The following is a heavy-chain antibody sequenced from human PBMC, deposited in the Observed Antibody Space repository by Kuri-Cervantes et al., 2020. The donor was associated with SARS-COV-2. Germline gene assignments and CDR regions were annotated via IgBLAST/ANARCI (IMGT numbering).Heavy chain of an antibody. J-gene: IGHJ6*02. CDR3: AREGLQGGYYYYGMDV. V-gene: IGHV3-73*01. CDR2: IRSKANSYAT. CDR1: GFTFSGAA. Sequence: GESLKISCAASGFTFSGAAMHWVRQASGKVLGWVGRIRSKANSYATAYAASVKGRFTISRDDSKNTAYLQMNSLRAEDTAVYYCAREGLQGGYYYYGMDVWGQGTRVTSP. D-gene: IGHD5-24*01.